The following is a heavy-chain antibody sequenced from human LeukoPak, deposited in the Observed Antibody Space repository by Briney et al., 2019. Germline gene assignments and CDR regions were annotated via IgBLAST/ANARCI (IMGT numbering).Heavy chain of an antibody. D-gene: IGHD2-2*02. CDR3: ARDTVPAAIVDY. V-gene: IGHV4-38-2*02. Sequence: SETLSLTCTVSGYSISSGYYWGWIRQPPGKGLEWIGSIYHSGSTYYNPSLKIRVTISVDTSKNQFSLKLSSVTAADTAVYYCARDTVPAAIVDYWGQGTLVTVSS. CDR1: GYSISSGYY. J-gene: IGHJ4*02. CDR2: IYHSGST.